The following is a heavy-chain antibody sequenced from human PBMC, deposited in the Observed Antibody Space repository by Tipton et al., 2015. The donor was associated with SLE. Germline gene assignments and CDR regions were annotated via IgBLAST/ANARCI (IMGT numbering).Heavy chain of an antibody. CDR3: ARGGTLWYYYSYMDV. J-gene: IGHJ6*03. CDR1: GGSISSDDYY. V-gene: IGHV4-31*03. Sequence: TLSLTCTVSGGSISSDDYYWTWIRQHPGKGLEWIGHMSYSGSTYYNPSLKSRITISVDTSKNQFSLKLSSVTAADTAVYYCARGGTLWYYYSYMDVWGKGTTVTVSS. D-gene: IGHD3-16*01. CDR2: MSYSGST.